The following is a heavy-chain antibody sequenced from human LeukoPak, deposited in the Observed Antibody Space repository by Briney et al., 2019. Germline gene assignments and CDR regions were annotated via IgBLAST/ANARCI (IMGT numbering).Heavy chain of an antibody. D-gene: IGHD2-8*01. CDR1: GGSISSGGYY. CDR3: ARAIVLIVYGLNWFDP. CDR2: IYYSGST. Sequence: SETLSLTCTVSGGSISSGGYYWSWIRQHPGKGLEWIGYIYYSGSTYYNPSLKSRVTISVDTSKNQFSLKLSSVTAADTAVYYCARAIVLIVYGLNWFDPWGQGTLVTVSS. J-gene: IGHJ5*02. V-gene: IGHV4-31*03.